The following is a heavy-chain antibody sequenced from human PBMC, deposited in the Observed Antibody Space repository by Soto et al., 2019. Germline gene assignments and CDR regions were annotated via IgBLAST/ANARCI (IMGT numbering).Heavy chain of an antibody. CDR3: ARDEFFGVVRLGAFDI. CDR2: IIPIFGTA. D-gene: IGHD3-3*01. CDR1: GGTFSSYA. V-gene: IGHV1-69*06. J-gene: IGHJ3*02. Sequence: GASMKVTCKASGGTFSSYAISWVRQAPGQGLEWMGGIIPIFGTANYAQKFQGRVTITADKSTSTAYMELSSLRSEDTAVYYCARDEFFGVVRLGAFDIWGQGTMVTVSS.